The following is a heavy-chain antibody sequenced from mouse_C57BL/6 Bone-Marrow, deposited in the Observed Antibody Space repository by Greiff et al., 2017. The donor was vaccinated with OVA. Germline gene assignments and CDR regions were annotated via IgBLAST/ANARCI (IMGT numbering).Heavy chain of an antibody. CDR2: IYPGSGST. V-gene: IGHV1-55*01. Sequence: QVQLQQPGAELVKPGASVKMSCKASGYTFTSYWITWVKQRPGQGLEWIGDIYPGSGSTNYNEKFKSKATLTVDTSSSTAYMQLSSLTSEDSAVYYGARRYYGGSYWYFDVWGTGTTVTVSS. J-gene: IGHJ1*03. CDR1: GYTFTSYW. D-gene: IGHD1-1*01. CDR3: ARRYYGGSYWYFDV.